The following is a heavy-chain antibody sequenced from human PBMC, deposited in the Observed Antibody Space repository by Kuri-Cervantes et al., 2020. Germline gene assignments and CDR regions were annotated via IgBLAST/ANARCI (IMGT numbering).Heavy chain of an antibody. Sequence: GGSLRLSCATSGFPFSDFAMAWVRQAPGKGLEWVAVISYDGSNKYYADSVKGRFTISRDNSKNTLYLQMNSLRAEDTAVYYCARDGVAVAGTPLYYYYGMDVWGQGTTVTVSS. CDR2: ISYDGSNK. CDR1: GFPFSDFA. CDR3: ARDGVAVAGTPLYYYYGMDV. J-gene: IGHJ6*02. V-gene: IGHV3-30*14. D-gene: IGHD6-19*01.